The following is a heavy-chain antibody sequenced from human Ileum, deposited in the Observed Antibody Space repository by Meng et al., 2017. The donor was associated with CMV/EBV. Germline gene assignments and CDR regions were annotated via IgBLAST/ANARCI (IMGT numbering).Heavy chain of an antibody. CDR2: INTHKGNT. D-gene: IGHD3-3*01. CDR1: GYNFINYG. V-gene: IGHV1-18*01. Sequence: CKASGYNFINYGISWVRQAPGQGLEWMGWINTHKGNTNYGQTFQGRVTMTTDTSTSTAFMELRNLRYDDTAVYYCARDQSGWGYCDPWGQGTLVTVSS. CDR3: ARDQSGWGYCDP. J-gene: IGHJ5*02.